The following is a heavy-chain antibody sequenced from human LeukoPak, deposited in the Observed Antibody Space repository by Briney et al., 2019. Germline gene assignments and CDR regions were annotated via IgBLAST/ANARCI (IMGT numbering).Heavy chain of an antibody. D-gene: IGHD3-22*01. J-gene: IGHJ5*02. CDR1: GYSFTSYW. V-gene: IGHV5-51*01. CDR3: ARQWPYYDSSAYRNYNCFDP. Sequence: GESLKISCKGSGYSFTSYWIGWVRQMPGKGLEWMGIINPGDSDTRYSPSFQGQVTISVDKSINTAYLQWSSLKASDTAMYYCARQWPYYDSSAYRNYNCFDPWGQGTLVTVSS. CDR2: INPGDSDT.